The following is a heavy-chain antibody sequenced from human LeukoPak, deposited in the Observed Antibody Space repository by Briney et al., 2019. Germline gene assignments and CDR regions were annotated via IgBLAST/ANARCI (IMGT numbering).Heavy chain of an antibody. J-gene: IGHJ5*02. Sequence: SVKVSCKASGYSFTSYGISWVLQAPGPGLGWMGGLSAYNGNTNYAQKLQGRVTMTTDAPTSTAYMELRSLRSDDTAVYYCARHLPRVRAVTDLCWFDPWGRGTMVPVSS. CDR1: GYSFTSYG. V-gene: IGHV1-18*01. D-gene: IGHD3-10*01. CDR3: ARHLPRVRAVTDLCWFDP. CDR2: LSAYNGNT.